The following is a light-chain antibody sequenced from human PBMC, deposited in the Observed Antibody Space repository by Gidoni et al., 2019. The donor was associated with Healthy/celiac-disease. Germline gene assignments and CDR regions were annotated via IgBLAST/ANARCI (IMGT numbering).Light chain of an antibody. CDR1: QSINTW. CDR2: EAS. CDR3: QQYNVYPLT. V-gene: IGKV1-5*03. Sequence: DIQMTQSPSTLSASVGDRVTITCRASQSINTWLAWYQQKPGKAPKLLMYEASTLESGVPSRFSGSGSETELTLIITGLHPDDFATYYCQQYNVYPLTFGGGTKVEIK. J-gene: IGKJ4*01.